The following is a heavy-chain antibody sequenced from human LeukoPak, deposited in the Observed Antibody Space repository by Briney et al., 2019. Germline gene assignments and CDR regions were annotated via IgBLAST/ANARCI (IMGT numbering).Heavy chain of an antibody. J-gene: IGHJ5*02. CDR3: ARADDYGRWFDP. CDR1: GGSISSGDYY. Sequence: PSQTLSLTCTVSGGSISSGDYYWSWIRQHPGKGLEWIGYIYYSGSSYYNPSLKSRVTISVDTSKNQFSLKLSSVPAADTAVYYCARADDYGRWFDPWGQGTLVTVSS. D-gene: IGHD4-17*01. CDR2: IYYSGSS. V-gene: IGHV4-31*03.